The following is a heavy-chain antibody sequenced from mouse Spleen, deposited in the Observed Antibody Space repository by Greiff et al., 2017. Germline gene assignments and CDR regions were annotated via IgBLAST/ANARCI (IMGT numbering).Heavy chain of an antibody. CDR2: INPNNGGT. J-gene: IGHJ1*03. Sequence: VQLQQSGPELVKPGASVKIPCKASGYTFTDYNMDWVKQSHGKSLEWIGDINPNNGGTIYNQKFKGKATLTVDKSSSTAYMELRSLTSEDTAVYYCARSEDYYGSSWYFDVWGTGTTVTVSS. CDR3: ARSEDYYGSSWYFDV. D-gene: IGHD1-1*01. CDR1: GYTFTDYN. V-gene: IGHV1-18*01.